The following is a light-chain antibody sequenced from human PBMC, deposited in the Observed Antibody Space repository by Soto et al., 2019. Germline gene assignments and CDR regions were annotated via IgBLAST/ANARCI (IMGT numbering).Light chain of an antibody. CDR2: KAS. Sequence: DIQMTQSPSTLSASVGDRVTITCRASQSISIWLAWYQQKPGKAPKILIYKASSLESGVPSRFSGSGSGTEFTLTINSLQPDDFATYYCLQYNSFRTFGQGTKVDIK. V-gene: IGKV1-5*03. CDR3: LQYNSFRT. J-gene: IGKJ1*01. CDR1: QSISIW.